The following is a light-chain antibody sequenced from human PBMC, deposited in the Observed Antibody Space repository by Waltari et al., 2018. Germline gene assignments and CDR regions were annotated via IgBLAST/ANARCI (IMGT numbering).Light chain of an antibody. CDR2: EDN. CDR3: YSTDRTGKQRV. J-gene: IGLJ2*01. V-gene: IGLV3-10*01. CDR1: ALPNKY. Sequence: SYELTQPPSASVSPGQTARITCSGDALPNKYGYWYQQKSGQAPVLVICEDNKRRSGIPERCSGSSSGTMVTLTISGAQVEDEGDYYCYSTDRTGKQRVFGGGTKLTVL.